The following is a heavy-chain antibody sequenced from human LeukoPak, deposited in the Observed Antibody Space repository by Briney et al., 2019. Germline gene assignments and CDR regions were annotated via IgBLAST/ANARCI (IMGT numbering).Heavy chain of an antibody. D-gene: IGHD3-9*01. CDR1: GYTFTGYA. CDR3: TRDLTISGPIGI. V-gene: IGHV1-2*06. CDR2: LDPNSGGT. Sequence: ASVKVSCNASGYTFTGYAMHWVRQAPGQGLEWVGRLDPNSGGTNYAQDFQGRVTITRDTSINTAYMELSRLRSDDTAKYYCTRDLTISGPIGIWGQGTLVTVSA. J-gene: IGHJ4*02.